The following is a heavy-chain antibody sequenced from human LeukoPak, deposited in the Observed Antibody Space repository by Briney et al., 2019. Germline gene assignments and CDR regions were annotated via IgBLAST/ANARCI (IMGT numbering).Heavy chain of an antibody. V-gene: IGHV3-9*01. Sequence: GGSLRLSCAASGFTFDDYAMHWVRQAPGKGLEGVSGISWNSGSIGYADSVKGRFTISRDNAKNSLYLQMSSLRAEDTAVYYCARSELLWFGGVNSGFDYWGQGTLVTVSS. CDR2: ISWNSGSI. D-gene: IGHD3-10*01. J-gene: IGHJ4*02. CDR1: GFTFDDYA. CDR3: ARSELLWFGGVNSGFDY.